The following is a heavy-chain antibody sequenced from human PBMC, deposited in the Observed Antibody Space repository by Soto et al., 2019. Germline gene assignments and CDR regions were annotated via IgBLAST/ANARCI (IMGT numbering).Heavy chain of an antibody. D-gene: IGHD2-8*01. Sequence: EVQLVESGGGLVQPGGSLKLSCAASGFTFSASAVHWVRQASGKGLEWVGRVRSKANNYATAYAASVKGRFTVSRDDSNNTVYLQLNSLKAEYTAVYYCTRLAIYCTNGVCSPLAWGQGTLVTVSS. CDR3: TRLAIYCTNGVCSPLA. J-gene: IGHJ5*02. CDR2: VRSKANNYAT. CDR1: GFTFSASA. V-gene: IGHV3-73*01.